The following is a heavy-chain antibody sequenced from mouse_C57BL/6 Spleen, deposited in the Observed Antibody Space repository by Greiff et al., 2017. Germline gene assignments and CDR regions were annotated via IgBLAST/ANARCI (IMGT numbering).Heavy chain of an antibody. Sequence: QVQLQQSGAELVRPGASVKLSCKASGYTFTDYYINWVKQRPGQGLEWIGRIYPGSGNTYYNEKFKGKATLTAEKSSSTAYMQLSSLTSEDSAVYYCARGGEGVNAWFAYWGQGTLVTVAA. CDR3: ARGGEGVNAWFAY. D-gene: IGHD2-1*01. V-gene: IGHV1-76*01. CDR1: GYTFTDYY. J-gene: IGHJ3*01. CDR2: IYPGSGNT.